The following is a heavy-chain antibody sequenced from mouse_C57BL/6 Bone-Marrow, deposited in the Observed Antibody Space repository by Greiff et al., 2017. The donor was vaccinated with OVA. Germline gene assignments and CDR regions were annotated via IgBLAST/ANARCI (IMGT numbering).Heavy chain of an antibody. CDR2: IYPGSGST. J-gene: IGHJ4*01. CDR3: ARAYYGIDYAMDY. Sequence: VQLQQPGAELVKPGASVKMSCKASGYTFTSYWITWVKQRPGQGLEWIGDIYPGSGSTNYNEKFKSKATLTVDTSSSTAYMQLSSLTSEDSAVYYCARAYYGIDYAMDYWGQGTSVTVSS. D-gene: IGHD1-1*01. V-gene: IGHV1-55*01. CDR1: GYTFTSYW.